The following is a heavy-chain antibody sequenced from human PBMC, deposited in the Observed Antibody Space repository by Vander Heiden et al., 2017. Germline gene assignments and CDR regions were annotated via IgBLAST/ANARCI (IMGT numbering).Heavy chain of an antibody. D-gene: IGHD2-15*01. CDR1: GFTFSTYS. CDR2: ISTGSSTI. J-gene: IGHJ4*02. Sequence: EVQLVESGGGLVQPGGSLRLSCAASGFTFSTYSMSWVRQAPGKGLEWVSYISTGSSTIYYADSVKGRFTISRDNAKKSLYLQMNSLRDEDTAVYYCARDGGWDCSGASCYFDYWGQGTLVTVSS. V-gene: IGHV3-48*02. CDR3: ARDGGWDCSGASCYFDY.